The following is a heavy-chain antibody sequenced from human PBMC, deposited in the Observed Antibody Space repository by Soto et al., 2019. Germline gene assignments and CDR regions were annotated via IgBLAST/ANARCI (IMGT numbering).Heavy chain of an antibody. CDR2: MNPNSGNT. CDR3: ARGRSIAARPYYYYGMDV. D-gene: IGHD6-6*01. CDR1: GYTFTSYD. Sequence: ASVKVSCKASGYTFTSYDINWVRQATGQGLEWMGWMNPNSGNTGYAQKFQGRVTMTRNTSISTAYMELSSLRSEDTAVYYCARGRSIAARPYYYYGMDVWGQGTTVTVSS. J-gene: IGHJ6*01. V-gene: IGHV1-8*01.